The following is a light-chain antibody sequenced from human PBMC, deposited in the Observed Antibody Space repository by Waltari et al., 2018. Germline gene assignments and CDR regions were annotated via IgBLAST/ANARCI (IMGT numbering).Light chain of an antibody. CDR1: QSVSSIS. CDR3: QQYDSIVLT. V-gene: IGKV3-20*01. Sequence: EIVLTQSPGTLSLSPGERATLSCRASQSVSSISLSWYQQKAGQPPRLLIYGVSSRATCIPDRFSGSGSGTDFTLTISRLEPEDFAVYYCQQYDSIVLTFGGGTKVEI. CDR2: GVS. J-gene: IGKJ4*01.